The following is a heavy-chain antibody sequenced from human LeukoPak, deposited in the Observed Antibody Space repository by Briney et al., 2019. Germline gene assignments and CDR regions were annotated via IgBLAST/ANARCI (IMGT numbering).Heavy chain of an antibody. D-gene: IGHD2-2*01. CDR3: ARGRRVPAAMGNWFDP. CDR2: INQDASEK. V-gene: IGHV3-7*01. J-gene: IGHJ5*02. CDR1: GFTFSSYW. Sequence: PGGSLRLSCTASGFTFSSYWMSWVRQAPGEGLEGVANINQDASEKYYVDSVKGRFTISRDNAKNSLYLQMNSLRAEDTAVYYCARGRRVPAAMGNWFDPWGQGTLVTVSS.